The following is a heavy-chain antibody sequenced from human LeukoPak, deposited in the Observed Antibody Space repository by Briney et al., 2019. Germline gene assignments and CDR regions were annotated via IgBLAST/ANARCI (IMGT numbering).Heavy chain of an antibody. CDR3: ARLPTSNKWYLGGYYMDV. CDR1: EYNFASYW. CDR2: IYPENSDT. V-gene: IGHV5-51*01. J-gene: IGHJ6*03. Sequence: GESLKISCKGSEYNFASYWIAWVRQMPGKGLEWMGIIYPENSDTRYSPSFQGQVTISADESISTAYLQWRSLKASDTAMYYCARLPTSNKWYLGGYYMDVWGTGTTVTVSS. D-gene: IGHD6-13*01.